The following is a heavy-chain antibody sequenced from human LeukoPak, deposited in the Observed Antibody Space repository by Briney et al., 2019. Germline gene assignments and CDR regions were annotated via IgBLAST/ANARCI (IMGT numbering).Heavy chain of an antibody. CDR3: ATQRPQYCSGGTCYLGAFDY. J-gene: IGHJ4*02. D-gene: IGHD2-15*01. CDR2: ISTSGDAS. Sequence: GGSLRLSCAASGFTFSNYAMSGVRQAPGKGLEWVSVISTSGDASYYADSVKGRFTISRDNSKNTLSLQMNSLRTEDTAIYYYATQRPQYCSGGTCYLGAFDYWGQGTLVTVSS. CDR1: GFTFSNYA. V-gene: IGHV3-23*01.